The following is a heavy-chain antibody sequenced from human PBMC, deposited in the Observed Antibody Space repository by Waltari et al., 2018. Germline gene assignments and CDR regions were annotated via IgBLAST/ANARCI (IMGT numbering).Heavy chain of an antibody. CDR2: VDPEDGET. CDR3: ATEKSSGYLDGY. J-gene: IGHJ4*02. D-gene: IGHD3-22*01. Sequence: EVQLVQSGAEVKKPGATVKIPCTASGYTFTDSYLHWVQQAPGKGLEWMGRVDPEDGETIYAEKFQGRVTITADTSTDTAYMELSSLRSEDTAVYYCATEKSSGYLDGYWGQGTLVTVSS. CDR1: GYTFTDSY. V-gene: IGHV1-69-2*01.